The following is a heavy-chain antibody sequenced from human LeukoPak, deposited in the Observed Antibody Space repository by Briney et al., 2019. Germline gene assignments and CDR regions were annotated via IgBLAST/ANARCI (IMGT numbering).Heavy chain of an antibody. V-gene: IGHV5-51*01. Sequence: GESLKISCKGPGYSFTSYWIGWVRQMPGKGLEWMGIIYPGDSDTRYSPSFQGQVTISADKSISTAYLQWSSLKASDTAMYYCARGPLGYCSSTSCYLDYWGQGTLVTVSS. J-gene: IGHJ4*02. CDR2: IYPGDSDT. CDR1: GYSFTSYW. CDR3: ARGPLGYCSSTSCYLDY. D-gene: IGHD2-2*01.